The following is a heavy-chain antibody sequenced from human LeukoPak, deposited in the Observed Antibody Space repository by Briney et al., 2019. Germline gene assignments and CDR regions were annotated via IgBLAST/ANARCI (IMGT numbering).Heavy chain of an antibody. CDR2: ISGSGGST. CDR3: AKERKARMYYDFWSGYYTEGFDY. Sequence: GGSLRLSCAASGFTFSNYAMSWVRQAPGKGLEWVSVISGSGGSTFYADSVRGRFTISRDNSKNTLYLQMNSLRAEDTAVYYCAKERKARMYYDFWSGYYTEGFDYWGQGTLVTVSS. CDR1: GFTFSNYA. D-gene: IGHD3-3*01. V-gene: IGHV3-23*01. J-gene: IGHJ4*02.